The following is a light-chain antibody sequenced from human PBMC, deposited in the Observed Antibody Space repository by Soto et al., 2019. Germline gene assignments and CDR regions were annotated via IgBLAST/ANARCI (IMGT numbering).Light chain of an antibody. CDR1: QDIGGR. Sequence: DIQLTQSPSSLSAPVAARAAITCRASQDIGGRFAWFQQKPGKAPQYLIQAASILQSGVPSRFSGSGSGTEFILTINNLQPEDFASYFCLQVYSFPRTFGLGTKVDI. CDR3: LQVYSFPRT. V-gene: IGKV1-12*01. CDR2: AAS. J-gene: IGKJ3*01.